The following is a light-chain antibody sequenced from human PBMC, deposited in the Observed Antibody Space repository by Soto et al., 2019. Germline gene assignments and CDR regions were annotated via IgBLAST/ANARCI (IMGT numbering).Light chain of an antibody. V-gene: IGKV3-11*01. CDR3: QQRGNWPLYT. Sequence: IVLTQSPATLSLSPGERATLSCRASQSVGSSLAWYQQKPGQAPRLLIYDASNRATGIPARFSGSGSGTDFTLTISSLEPEDFAVYYCQQRGNWPLYTFGQGTKLEIK. CDR2: DAS. CDR1: QSVGSS. J-gene: IGKJ2*01.